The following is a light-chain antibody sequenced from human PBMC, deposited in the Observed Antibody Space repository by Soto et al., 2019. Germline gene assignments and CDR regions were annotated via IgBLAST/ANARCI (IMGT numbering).Light chain of an antibody. Sequence: QSALTQPASVSGSPGQSITIACTGSSTDVGSYNYVSWYQQHPGKAPKLVIYEVSNRPSGISDRFSGSKSGNTASLTISGLQAEDEADYYRSSYTVSGALLFGGGTKLTVL. CDR1: STDVGSYNY. J-gene: IGLJ2*01. CDR3: SSYTVSGALL. CDR2: EVS. V-gene: IGLV2-14*01.